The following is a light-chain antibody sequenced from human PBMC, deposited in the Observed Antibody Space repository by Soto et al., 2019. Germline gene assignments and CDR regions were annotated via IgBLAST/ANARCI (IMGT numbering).Light chain of an antibody. V-gene: IGLV1-44*01. CDR2: TND. Sequence: QSVLTQPPSVSGTPGQGVTISCSGSSSNIGNNPVNWYQQLPGTAPKLLIYTNDQRPSGVPDRFSGSKSGTSGSLAISGLQSEDEADYYCAAWDDSLSGPVFGGGTKVTVL. J-gene: IGLJ2*01. CDR1: SSNIGNNP. CDR3: AAWDDSLSGPV.